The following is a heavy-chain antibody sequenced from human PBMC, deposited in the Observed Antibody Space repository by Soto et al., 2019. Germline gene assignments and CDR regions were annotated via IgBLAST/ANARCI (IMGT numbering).Heavy chain of an antibody. CDR2: IIPIFGTA. D-gene: IGHD3-3*01. CDR3: AYSRVTIFGVVIIPPYYGRDV. J-gene: IGHJ6*02. CDR1: GGTFSSYA. Sequence: QVQLVQSGAAVKKHGSSVQVSCKASGGTFSSYAISWVRQAPGQGLEWMGGIIPIFGTANYAQKFQGRVKITADEFTSTAYMELRSLRSEDTAVYYCAYSRVTIFGVVIIPPYYGRDVWGQGTTVTVSS. V-gene: IGHV1-69*01.